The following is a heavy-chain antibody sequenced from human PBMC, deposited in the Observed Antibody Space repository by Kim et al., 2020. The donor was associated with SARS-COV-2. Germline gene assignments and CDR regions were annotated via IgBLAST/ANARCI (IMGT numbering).Heavy chain of an antibody. D-gene: IGHD3-10*01. CDR1: GFTFSSYA. CDR2: ISGSGGST. CDR3: AKGRGTGDFQH. Sequence: GGSLRLSCAASGFTFSSYAINWVRQAPGKGLEWVSAISGSGGSTYYADSVKGRFTISRDNSKNTLYLQMNSLRAEDTAVYYCAKGRGTGDFQHWGQGTLVTVSS. J-gene: IGHJ1*01. V-gene: IGHV3-23*01.